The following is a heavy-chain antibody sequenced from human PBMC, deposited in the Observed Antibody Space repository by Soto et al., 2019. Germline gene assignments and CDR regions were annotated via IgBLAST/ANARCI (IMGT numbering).Heavy chain of an antibody. CDR2: INHSGST. CDR1: GGASNFYY. J-gene: IGHJ4*02. Sequence: QVQLHQWGAGLLKPSETLSLTCAVSGGASNFYYWNWIRQPPGKELEWIWEINHSGSTNYNSSLKRRVTISVDTSKNQFSLKLSSVTAAVTAVYYCATRIYDSSGYYLLYFDSLGQGSLVTVSS. D-gene: IGHD3-22*01. CDR3: ATRIYDSSGYYLLYFDS. V-gene: IGHV4-34*01.